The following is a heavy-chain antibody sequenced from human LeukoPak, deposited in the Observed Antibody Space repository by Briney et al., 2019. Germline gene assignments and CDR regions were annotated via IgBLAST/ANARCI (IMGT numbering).Heavy chain of an antibody. CDR2: IIGRGSST. Sequence: SLTLSCPASRFTYSSYAMSWVRQAPGKGVDWVSAIIGRGSSTYYADSVKGRFTISRDNSKNTLFLQMNRLRAEDTAVYYCAKDRAQQLVLDFWGQGTLVTVSS. CDR3: AKDRAQQLVLDF. CDR1: RFTYSSYA. V-gene: IGHV3-23*01. J-gene: IGHJ4*02. D-gene: IGHD6-13*01.